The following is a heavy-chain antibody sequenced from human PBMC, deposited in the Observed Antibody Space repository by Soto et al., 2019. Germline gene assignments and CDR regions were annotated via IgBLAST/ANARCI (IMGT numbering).Heavy chain of an antibody. CDR1: RFTFSSYG. Sequence: GGSMRLSCAASRFTFSSYGMQCVRQAPGKGLQSVAVICYDGSNKYYADSVKGRFTISRDNSKNTLYLQMNSLRAEDTAVYYCARDLTTPRIVVVPALSYGMDVWGQGTTVTVSS. D-gene: IGHD2-2*01. V-gene: IGHV3-33*01. CDR2: ICYDGSNK. CDR3: ARDLTTPRIVVVPALSYGMDV. J-gene: IGHJ6*02.